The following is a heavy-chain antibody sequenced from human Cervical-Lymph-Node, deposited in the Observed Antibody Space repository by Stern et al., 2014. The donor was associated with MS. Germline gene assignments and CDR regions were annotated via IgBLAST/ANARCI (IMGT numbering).Heavy chain of an antibody. Sequence: QMQLVQYGAEVKEPGASVTVSCKASGYSLTSHSMHWVRQAPGQGLEWMAIIDHRSGSATYAQKFQDRVTMTRDTSTSTVHMEVSSLRSDDTAVYYCARSLQYCGSTTCYFYGMDVWGQGTAVTVSS. D-gene: IGHD2-2*01. CDR1: GYSLTSHS. CDR2: IDHRSGSA. J-gene: IGHJ6*02. CDR3: ARSLQYCGSTTCYFYGMDV. V-gene: IGHV1-46*01.